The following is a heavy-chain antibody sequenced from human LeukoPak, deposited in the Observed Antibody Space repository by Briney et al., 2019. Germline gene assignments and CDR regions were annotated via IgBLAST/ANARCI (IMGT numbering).Heavy chain of an antibody. Sequence: GASVKVSCKASGGTFSSYAISWVRQAPGQGLEWMGGIIPIFGTANYAQKFQGRVTITTDESTSTAYMELSSLRSEDTAVYYCARTDYYVSSGYYPWGQGTLVTASS. CDR1: GGTFSSYA. J-gene: IGHJ5*02. CDR3: ARTDYYVSSGYYP. CDR2: IIPIFGTA. V-gene: IGHV1-69*05. D-gene: IGHD3-22*01.